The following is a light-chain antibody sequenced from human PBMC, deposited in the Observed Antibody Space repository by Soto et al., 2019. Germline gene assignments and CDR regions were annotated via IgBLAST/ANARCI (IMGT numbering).Light chain of an antibody. CDR1: QGISYY. Sequence: DIQMTQSPSSLSASVGDRVTITCRASQGISYYLNWYQQRPGKAPKLLIYTASTLQGGVPSRFSGSGSGTDITLTISSLQPEDFATYYCQQSYRIPLTFGPGTTVDIK. V-gene: IGKV1-39*01. CDR3: QQSYRIPLT. J-gene: IGKJ3*01. CDR2: TAS.